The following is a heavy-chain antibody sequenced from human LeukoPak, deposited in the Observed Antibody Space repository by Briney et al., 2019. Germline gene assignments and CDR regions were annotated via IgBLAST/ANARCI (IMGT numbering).Heavy chain of an antibody. V-gene: IGHV3-30-3*01. CDR1: GFTFSSYA. Sequence: LTGGSLRFSCAASGFTFSSYAMHWVRQAPGKGLEWVAVISYDGSNKYYADSVKGRFTISRDNSKNTLYLQMNSLRAEDTAVYYCAREENSYYDFWSGRLGMDVWGQGTTVTVSS. CDR2: ISYDGSNK. J-gene: IGHJ6*02. D-gene: IGHD3-3*01. CDR3: AREENSYYDFWSGRLGMDV.